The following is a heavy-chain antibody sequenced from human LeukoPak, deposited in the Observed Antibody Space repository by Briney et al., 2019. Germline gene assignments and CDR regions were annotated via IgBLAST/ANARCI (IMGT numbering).Heavy chain of an antibody. J-gene: IGHJ5*02. Sequence: SETLSLTCTVSGGSISSYYWSWSRQPPGEGLGWIGYIYYSGSTNYNPSLKSRVTISADTSKNQFSLKLSSVTAADTAVYYCARHGYSSGSLAWFDPWGQGTQVTVSS. CDR3: ARHGYSSGSLAWFDP. D-gene: IGHD6-19*01. CDR2: IYYSGST. CDR1: GGSISSYY. V-gene: IGHV4-59*01.